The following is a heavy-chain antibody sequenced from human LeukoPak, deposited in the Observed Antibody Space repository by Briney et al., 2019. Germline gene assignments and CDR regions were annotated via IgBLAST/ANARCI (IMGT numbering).Heavy chain of an antibody. Sequence: GVLRLSCTASGFAFGGYAMSWARQAPGKGLEWVGFIRSKAYGGTTEYAASVKGRFTISRDDSKSIAYLQMNSLKTEDTAVYYCTRGRMYYDILTGYYNVPAFDYWGQGTLVTVSS. V-gene: IGHV3-49*04. CDR2: IRSKAYGGTT. CDR1: GFAFGGYA. J-gene: IGHJ4*02. CDR3: TRGRMYYDILTGYYNVPAFDY. D-gene: IGHD3-9*01.